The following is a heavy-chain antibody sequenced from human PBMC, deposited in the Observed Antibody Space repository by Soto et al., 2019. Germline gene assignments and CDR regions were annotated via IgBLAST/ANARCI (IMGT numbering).Heavy chain of an antibody. J-gene: IGHJ4*02. CDR2: IYYSGST. CDR3: ARGSPSVAGTFDY. D-gene: IGHD6-19*01. CDR1: GGSISSYY. V-gene: IGHV4-59*01. Sequence: QVQLQESGPGLVKPSETLSLTCTVSGGSISSYYWSWIRQPPGKGLEWIGYIYYSGSTNYNPSLKSRVIISVDTSKNQFSLKLSSVTAADTAVYYCARGSPSVAGTFDYWGQGTLVTVSS.